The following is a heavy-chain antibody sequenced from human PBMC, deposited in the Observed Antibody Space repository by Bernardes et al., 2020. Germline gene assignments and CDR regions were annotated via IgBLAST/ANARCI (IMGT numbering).Heavy chain of an antibody. CDR3: ARRDYYDGDGYGY. D-gene: IGHD3-22*01. Sequence: GESLMISCQGSGYNFATYWIGWVRQMPGQGLEWMGMIYPSDSEIRYSPSFQGQVTISADESIGTAYLQWSSLKASDTAMYYCARRDYYDGDGYGYWGQGTLVTVSS. CDR1: GYNFATYW. CDR2: IYPSDSEI. J-gene: IGHJ4*02. V-gene: IGHV5-51*01.